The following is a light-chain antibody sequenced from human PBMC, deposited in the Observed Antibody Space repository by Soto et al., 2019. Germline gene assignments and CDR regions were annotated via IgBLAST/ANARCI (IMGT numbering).Light chain of an antibody. Sequence: EIVMTQSPVTLSVSPGERATLSCRASQSVSSNLAWYHQKPGQAPRLLIYGASTRATGIPARFSGSGSGTEFTLTISSLQSEDFALYYCQQHNNWPRTFGQGTKVEIK. J-gene: IGKJ1*01. CDR3: QQHNNWPRT. CDR2: GAS. CDR1: QSVSSN. V-gene: IGKV3-15*01.